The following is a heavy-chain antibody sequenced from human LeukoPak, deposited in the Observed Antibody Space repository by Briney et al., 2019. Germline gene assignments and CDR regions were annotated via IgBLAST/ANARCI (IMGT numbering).Heavy chain of an antibody. V-gene: IGHV3-23*01. CDR1: GFTFSSYG. CDR2: ISGSGGST. CDR3: ARSEWFGDPYY. J-gene: IGHJ4*02. D-gene: IGHD3-10*01. Sequence: GGSLRLSCAASGFTFSSYGMSWVRQAPGKGLEWVSAISGSGGSTYYADSVKGRFTISRDNAKNSLYLQMNSLRAEDTAVYYCARSEWFGDPYYWGQGTLVTVSS.